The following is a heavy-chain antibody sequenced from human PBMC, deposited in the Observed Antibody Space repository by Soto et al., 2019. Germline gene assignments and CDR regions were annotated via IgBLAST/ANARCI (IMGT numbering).Heavy chain of an antibody. Sequence: QVQLVESGGGVVQPGRSLRLSCAASGFSFSIYAMHWVRQAPGKGLEWVAVISYHGSTEYYGDSVKGRFTISRDNSKNTLYLQMYSLRPEDTDIYYCARGYSYGPNWESDALDIWGQVAMVPVSS. D-gene: IGHD5-18*01. J-gene: IGHJ3*02. CDR1: GFSFSIYA. CDR2: ISYHGSTE. V-gene: IGHV3-30-3*01. CDR3: ARGYSYGPNWESDALDI.